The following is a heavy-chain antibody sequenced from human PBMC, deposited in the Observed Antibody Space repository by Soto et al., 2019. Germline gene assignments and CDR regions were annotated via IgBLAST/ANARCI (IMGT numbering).Heavy chain of an antibody. CDR2: VSGDGSRK. Sequence: EVQLVESGGGLVQPGGSLGLSCTTSGFTFSHYWMYWVRQVPGKGLVWVSRVSGDGSRKYYGDYVKGRFTISRDNAKKTIYRQMISLRVEDKAVYYSLRGSNGSSGIDYWGQG. D-gene: IGHD6-6*01. V-gene: IGHV3-74*01. CDR3: LRGSNGSSGIDY. CDR1: GFTFSHYW. J-gene: IGHJ4*02.